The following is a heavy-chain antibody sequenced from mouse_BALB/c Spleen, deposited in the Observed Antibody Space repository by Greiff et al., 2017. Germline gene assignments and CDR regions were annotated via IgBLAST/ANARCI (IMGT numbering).Heavy chain of an antibody. CDR3: ARWGLGRAYAMDY. CDR2: INPSNGRT. V-gene: IGHV1S81*02. J-gene: IGHJ4*01. D-gene: IGHD4-1*01. Sequence: QVQLKQPGAELVKPGASVKLSCKASGYTFTSYWMHWVKQRPGQGLEWIGEINPSNGRTNYNEKFKSKATLTVDKSSSTAYMQLSSLTSEDSAVYYCARWGLGRAYAMDYWGQGTSVTVSS. CDR1: GYTFTSYW.